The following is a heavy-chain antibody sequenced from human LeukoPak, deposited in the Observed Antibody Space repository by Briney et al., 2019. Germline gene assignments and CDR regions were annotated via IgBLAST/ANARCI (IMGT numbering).Heavy chain of an antibody. V-gene: IGHV1-69*06. CDR3: AREGTPYYYDRKPNYYYYYMDV. CDR1: GGTFSSYA. CDR2: IIPIFGTA. D-gene: IGHD3-22*01. Sequence: ASVKVSCKASGGTFSSYAISWVRQAPGQGLEWMGGIIPIFGTANYAQKFQGRVTITADKSTSTAYMELSSLRSEDTAVYYCAREGTPYYYDRKPNYYYYYMDVWGKGTTVTVSS. J-gene: IGHJ6*03.